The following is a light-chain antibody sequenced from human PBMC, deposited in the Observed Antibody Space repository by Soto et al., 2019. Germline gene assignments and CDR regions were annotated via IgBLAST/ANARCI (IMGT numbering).Light chain of an antibody. CDR2: GAS. V-gene: IGKV3-20*01. CDR1: QGVSSSY. J-gene: IGKJ5*01. CDR3: QQYGSSPPIT. Sequence: EGGWTMSPGTLSLSPGERATLSCRASQGVSSSYLAWYQQKPGQAPRLLIYGASSRATGIPDRFSGSGSGTDFTLTISRLEPEDFAVYYCQQYGSSPPITFGQGTRLDIK.